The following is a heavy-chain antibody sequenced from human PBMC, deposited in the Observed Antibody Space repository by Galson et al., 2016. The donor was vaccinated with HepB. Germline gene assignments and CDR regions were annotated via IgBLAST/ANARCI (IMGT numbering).Heavy chain of an antibody. CDR1: GFSFGNSW. CDR2: IKPDGTTK. D-gene: IGHD5-24*01. V-gene: IGHV3-7*01. CDR3: AREGLADGSYFDY. Sequence: SLRLSCAASGFSFGNSWMTWVRQAPEKGLEWVANIKPDGTTKNYVGSVRGRFAIARDNAKNSLYLQMNSLRAEDTGIYYCAREGLADGSYFDYWGRGTLVTVS. J-gene: IGHJ4*02.